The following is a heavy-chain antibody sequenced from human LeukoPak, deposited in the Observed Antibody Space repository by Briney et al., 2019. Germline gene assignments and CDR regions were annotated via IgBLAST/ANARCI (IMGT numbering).Heavy chain of an antibody. CDR3: AKGHLIVVVTLGYYFDY. Sequence: GGSLRLSRAASGFTFSSYAMSWVRQAPGKGLEWVSAISGSGASTYYADSVKGRFTISRDNSKNTLYLQMNSLRAEDTAVYYCAKGHLIVVVTLGYYFDYWGQGTLVTVSS. D-gene: IGHD3-22*01. J-gene: IGHJ4*02. CDR2: ISGSGAST. V-gene: IGHV3-23*01. CDR1: GFTFSSYA.